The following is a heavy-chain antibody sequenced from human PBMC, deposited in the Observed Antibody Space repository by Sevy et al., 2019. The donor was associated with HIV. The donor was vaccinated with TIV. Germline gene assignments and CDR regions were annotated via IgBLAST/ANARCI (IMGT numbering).Heavy chain of an antibody. J-gene: IGHJ6*02. D-gene: IGHD3-3*01. CDR2: ISSSGSSA. Sequence: GGSLRLSCSASGFTFSGSALHWVRQAPGKGLEYVSVISSSGSSAYYAESVSGRFTISRDNSKNTLYLKMRSLRAEDTAVYYCVKDSIFYDSSSGYRPFYYYGMDVWGQGTSVTVSS. V-gene: IGHV3-64D*09. CDR3: VKDSIFYDSSSGYRPFYYYGMDV. CDR1: GFTFSGSA.